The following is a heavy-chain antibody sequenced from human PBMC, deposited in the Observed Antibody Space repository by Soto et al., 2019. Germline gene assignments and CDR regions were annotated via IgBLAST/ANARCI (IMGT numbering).Heavy chain of an antibody. D-gene: IGHD7-27*01. CDR2: IIPIIRVT. V-gene: IGHV1-69*17. CDR1: GDTFNSYL. CDR3: ARASLGAKEADH. J-gene: IGHJ4*02. Sequence: QVQLVQSGAEVKRPGSSVKVSCESSGDTFNSYLISWVRQAPGQGLEWMGGIIPIIRVTHYAQRFHGRVTLGTLSSTATAYRELSVQGFEDTAHYYCARASLGAKEADHCGQGTLVTVSS.